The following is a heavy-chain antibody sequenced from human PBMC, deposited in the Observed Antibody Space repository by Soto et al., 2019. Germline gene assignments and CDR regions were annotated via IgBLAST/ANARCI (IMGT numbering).Heavy chain of an antibody. CDR1: GYTFTSYY. Sequence: QVQLVQSGAEVKKPGASVKVSCKASGYTFTSYYMHWVRQAPGQGLEWMGIINPSGGITSYAQKFQGRVTMTRDTSTSTVYMELSSLRSEDTAVYYCARSRDYYDSSGYYPIHFDYWGQGTLVTVSS. D-gene: IGHD3-22*01. CDR3: ARSRDYYDSSGYYPIHFDY. CDR2: INPSGGIT. V-gene: IGHV1-46*01. J-gene: IGHJ4*02.